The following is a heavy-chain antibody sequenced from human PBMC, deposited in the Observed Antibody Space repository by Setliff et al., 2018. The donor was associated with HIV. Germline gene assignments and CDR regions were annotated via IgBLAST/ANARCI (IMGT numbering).Heavy chain of an antibody. J-gene: IGHJ4*02. CDR1: GGSIRSGSYY. D-gene: IGHD3-10*01. CDR2: IYTNGNT. Sequence: SETLSLTCTVSGGSIRSGSYYWTWIRQPAGKGPEWIGHIYTNGNTNYNPSLKSRVTISVDTSKSQFSLKLSSVTAADTGVYYCASRRGIEFYFDIWGQGTPVTVSS. CDR3: ASRRGIEFYFDI. V-gene: IGHV4-61*09.